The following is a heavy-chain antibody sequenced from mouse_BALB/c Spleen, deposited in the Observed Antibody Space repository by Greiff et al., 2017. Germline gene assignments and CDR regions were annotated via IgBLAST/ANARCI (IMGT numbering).Heavy chain of an antibody. CDR1: GYTFTSYW. V-gene: IGHV1S81*02. J-gene: IGHJ2*01. Sequence: QVQLQQPGAELVKPGASVKLSCKASGYTFTSYWMHWVKQRPGQGLEWIGEINPSNGRTNYNEKFKSKATLTVDKSSSTAYMQLSSLTSEDSAVYYCARFDYDGGYYFDYWGQGTTLTVSS. CDR2: INPSNGRT. CDR3: ARFDYDGGYYFDY. D-gene: IGHD2-4*01.